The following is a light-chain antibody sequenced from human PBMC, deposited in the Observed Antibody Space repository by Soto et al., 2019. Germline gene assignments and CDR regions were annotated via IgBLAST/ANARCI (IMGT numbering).Light chain of an antibody. V-gene: IGLV1-47*01. J-gene: IGLJ2*01. CDR1: SSNIGTHY. CDR3: RSFYKSLSAVV. CDR2: RND. Sequence: QSVLTQPPSASGTPGQRVTISCSGSSSNIGTHYVYWYQQFPGTAPTVLIHRNDRRPSGVPDRFSASKSATSASLAISGLRSEDEADYYCRSFYKSLSAVVFGGGTKVTVL.